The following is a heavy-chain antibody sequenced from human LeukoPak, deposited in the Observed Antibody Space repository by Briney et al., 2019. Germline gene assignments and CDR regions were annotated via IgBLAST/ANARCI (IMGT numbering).Heavy chain of an antibody. Sequence: GGSLRLSCAASGFTFSNAWMSWVRQAPGKGLEWVGRIKSKTDGGTTDYAAPVKGRFTISRDDSKNTLYLQMNSLKTEDTAVYYCTTDLDGVTMVRGVIITHPKDYWGQGTLVTVSS. J-gene: IGHJ4*02. CDR3: TTDLDGVTMVRGVIITHPKDY. V-gene: IGHV3-15*01. CDR1: GFTFSNAW. D-gene: IGHD3-10*01. CDR2: IKSKTDGGTT.